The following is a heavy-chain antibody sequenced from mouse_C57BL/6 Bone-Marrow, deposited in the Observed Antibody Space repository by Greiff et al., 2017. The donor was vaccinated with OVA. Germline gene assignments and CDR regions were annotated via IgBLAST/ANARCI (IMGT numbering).Heavy chain of an antibody. CDR1: GYAFTNYL. V-gene: IGHV1-54*01. Sequence: QVQLKESGAELVRPGTSVKVSCKASGYAFTNYLIEWVKQRPGQGLEWIGVINPGSGGTNYNEKFKGKATLTADKSSSTAYMQLSSLTSEDSAVYFCARSSYSNWGYWGQGTTLTVSS. J-gene: IGHJ2*01. CDR3: ARSSYSNWGY. CDR2: INPGSGGT. D-gene: IGHD2-5*01.